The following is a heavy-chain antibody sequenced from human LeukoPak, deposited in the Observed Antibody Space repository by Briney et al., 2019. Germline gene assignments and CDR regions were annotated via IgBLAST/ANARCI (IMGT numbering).Heavy chain of an antibody. CDR2: IIPIFGTA. D-gene: IGHD3-10*01. CDR1: GGTFSSYA. V-gene: IGHV1-69*06. Sequence: LVKVSCKASGGTFSSYAISWVRQAPGQGLEWMGGIIPIFGTANYAQKFQGRVTITADKSTSTAYMELSSLRSEDTAVYYCARDLYYGSGQSDYWGQGTLVTVSS. J-gene: IGHJ4*02. CDR3: ARDLYYGSGQSDY.